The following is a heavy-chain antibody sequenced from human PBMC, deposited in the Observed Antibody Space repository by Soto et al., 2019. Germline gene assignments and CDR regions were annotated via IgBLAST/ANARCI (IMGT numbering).Heavy chain of an antibody. CDR1: GFTFSSYS. V-gene: IGHV3-48*02. J-gene: IGHJ4*02. CDR3: ARDDGYSYGYSDY. Sequence: GGSLRLSCAASGFTFSSYSMNWVRQAPGKGLEWVSYISSSSSTIYYADSVKGRFTISRDNAKNSLYLQMSSLRDEDTAVYYCARDDGYSYGYSDYWGQGTLVTVSS. CDR2: ISSSSSTI. D-gene: IGHD5-18*01.